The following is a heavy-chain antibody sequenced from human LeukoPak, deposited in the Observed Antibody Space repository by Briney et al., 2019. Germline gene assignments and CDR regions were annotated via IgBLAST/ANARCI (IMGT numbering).Heavy chain of an antibody. Sequence: SETLSLTCAVYGGSFSGYYWSWIRQPPGKGLEWIGEINHSGSTNYNPSLKSRVTISVDTSKNQFSLKLSSVTAADTAVYYCARGNNKVDIVVVPAARHNWFDPWGQGTLVTVSS. J-gene: IGHJ5*02. CDR1: GGSFSGYY. CDR2: INHSGST. D-gene: IGHD2-2*03. CDR3: ARGNNKVDIVVVPAARHNWFDP. V-gene: IGHV4-34*01.